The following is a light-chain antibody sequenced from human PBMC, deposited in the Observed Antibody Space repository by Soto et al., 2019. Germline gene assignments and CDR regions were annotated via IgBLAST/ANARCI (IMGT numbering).Light chain of an antibody. CDR1: RGVRAK. CDR3: QQSYTVPWT. CDR2: GAS. Sequence: DIEMTQSPSSVSVSVGDRVSISGLASRGVRAKLNWYQQKPGRAPNLLIYGASALQSGVPSRFSGSGSGTDFTLTISSLQPEDFATYYCQQSYTVPWTFGQGTKVE. V-gene: IGKV1-39*01. J-gene: IGKJ1*01.